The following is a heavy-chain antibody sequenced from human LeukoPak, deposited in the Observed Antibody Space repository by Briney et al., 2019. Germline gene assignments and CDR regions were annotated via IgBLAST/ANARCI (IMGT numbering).Heavy chain of an antibody. CDR1: GYTFTSYD. CDR3: ARGEYQLLGDNWFDP. Sequence: GASVKVSCKASGYTFTSYDINWVRQATGQGLEWMGWMNPNSGNTGYAQKFQGRVTMTRNTSISTAYMELSSLRSEDTAVYCCARGEYQLLGDNWFDPWGQGTLVTVSS. V-gene: IGHV1-8*01. CDR2: MNPNSGNT. D-gene: IGHD2-2*01. J-gene: IGHJ5*02.